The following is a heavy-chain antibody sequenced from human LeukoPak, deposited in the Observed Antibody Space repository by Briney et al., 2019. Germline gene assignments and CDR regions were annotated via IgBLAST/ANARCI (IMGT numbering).Heavy chain of an antibody. Sequence: SETLSLTCTVSDGSISSGGYYWSCTRQHPGKGLEWIGYISYSGSTYYNPSLNSRVTISVGTSKSQFSLKLSSVTAADTAVYYCARVRGYSYGELDYWGQGTLVTVSS. V-gene: IGHV4-31*03. J-gene: IGHJ4*02. CDR1: DGSISSGGYY. CDR3: ARVRGYSYGELDY. CDR2: ISYSGST. D-gene: IGHD5-18*01.